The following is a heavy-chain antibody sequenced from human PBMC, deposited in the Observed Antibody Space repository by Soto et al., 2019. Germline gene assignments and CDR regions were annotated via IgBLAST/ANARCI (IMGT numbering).Heavy chain of an antibody. V-gene: IGHV3-30*03. CDR2: ILHDGSAE. J-gene: IGHJ6*02. CDR1: GFTFTIYG. D-gene: IGHD4-4*01. CDR3: ARSRDGYSFYFYYGMDG. Sequence: PGGSLRLSCAPSGFTFTIYGMHWVRQAPGKGLEWMALILHDGSAEYYADSVKGRFTISRDNSKNTLYLQMNSLRAEDTAVYYCARSRDGYSFYFYYGMDGWGQGTTVTVSS.